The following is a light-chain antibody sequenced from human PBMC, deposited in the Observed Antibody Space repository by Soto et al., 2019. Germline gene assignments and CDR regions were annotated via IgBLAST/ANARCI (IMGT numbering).Light chain of an antibody. CDR1: QGISNY. J-gene: IGKJ1*01. CDR2: AAS. CDR3: QKYNSAPQT. Sequence: DIQMTQSPSSLSASVGDRVTITCRASQGISNYLAWYQQKPGKVPKLLIYAASTLQSGVPSRFSGSGHRTDFTLTISSLPPEDVATYYCQKYNSAPQTFDQGTKVEIK. V-gene: IGKV1-27*01.